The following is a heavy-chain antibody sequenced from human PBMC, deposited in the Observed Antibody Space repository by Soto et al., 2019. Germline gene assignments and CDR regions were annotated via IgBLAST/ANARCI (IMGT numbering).Heavy chain of an antibody. Sequence: PSETLSLTCTVSGGSISSHYWSWIRQPPGKGLEWIGYIYYSGSTNYNPSLKSRVTISVDTSKNQFSLKLSSVTAADSAVYYCARAEVTLVRGVIPFTWFAPWGQGTQVTVS. CDR1: GGSISSHY. V-gene: IGHV4-59*11. D-gene: IGHD3-10*01. CDR3: ARAEVTLVRGVIPFTWFAP. J-gene: IGHJ5*02. CDR2: IYYSGST.